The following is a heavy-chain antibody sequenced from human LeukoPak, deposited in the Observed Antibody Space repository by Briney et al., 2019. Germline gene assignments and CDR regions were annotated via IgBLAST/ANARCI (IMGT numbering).Heavy chain of an antibody. J-gene: IGHJ5*02. CDR1: GYTFTSYG. V-gene: IGHV1-18*04. CDR3: ARDVGGGYCSGGSCYPGANWFDP. Sequence: ASVKVSCKASGYTFTSYGISWVRQAPGQGLEWMGWISAYNGNTNYAQKLQGRVTMTTDTSTSTAYMELRSLRSDDTAVYCCARDVGGGYCSGGSCYPGANWFDPWGQGTLVTVSS. D-gene: IGHD2-15*01. CDR2: ISAYNGNT.